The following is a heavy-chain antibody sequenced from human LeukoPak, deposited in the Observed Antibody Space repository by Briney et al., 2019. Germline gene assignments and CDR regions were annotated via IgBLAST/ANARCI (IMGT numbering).Heavy chain of an antibody. CDR3: ARGGPGHSYGGFDY. CDR2: IYSDGTI. Sequence: PGGSLRLSCAASGFSVSSNYMSWVRQPPGKGLEYISVIYSDGTINYADSVKGRFTISRDNSKNTLYFQMNSQRAEDTAVYYCARGGPGHSYGGFDYWGRGTLVTVSS. D-gene: IGHD5-18*01. CDR1: GFSVSSNY. V-gene: IGHV3-53*01. J-gene: IGHJ4*02.